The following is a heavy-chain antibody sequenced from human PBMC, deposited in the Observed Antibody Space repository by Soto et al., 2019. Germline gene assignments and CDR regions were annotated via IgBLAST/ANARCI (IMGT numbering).Heavy chain of an antibody. CDR1: GYTFTSYG. CDR2: ISAYNGNT. J-gene: IGHJ6*02. D-gene: IGHD2-8*01. Sequence: ASVKVSCKASGYTFTSYGISWVRQAPGQGLEWMGWISAYNGNTNYAQKLQGRVTMTTDTSTSTAYMELRSLRSDDTAVYYCASGYCTNGVCPRRDTYYYYGMDVWGQGTSVTVSS. CDR3: ASGYCTNGVCPRRDTYYYYGMDV. V-gene: IGHV1-18*01.